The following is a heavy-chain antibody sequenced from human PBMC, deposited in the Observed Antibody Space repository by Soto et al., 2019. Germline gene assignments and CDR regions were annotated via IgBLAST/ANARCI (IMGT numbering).Heavy chain of an antibody. V-gene: IGHV1-69*01. Sequence: QVQLVQSGAEVKKPGSSVKVSCKASGGTFSSYAISWVRQAPGQGLEWMGGIIPIFGTANYAQKFQGRVTITADDSPTTAYLELSSLRSEDTAVYYCARDLKRYYDSSGYGYYYYGMDVWGQGTTVTVSS. CDR2: IIPIFGTA. D-gene: IGHD3-22*01. J-gene: IGHJ6*02. CDR3: ARDLKRYYDSSGYGYYYYGMDV. CDR1: GGTFSSYA.